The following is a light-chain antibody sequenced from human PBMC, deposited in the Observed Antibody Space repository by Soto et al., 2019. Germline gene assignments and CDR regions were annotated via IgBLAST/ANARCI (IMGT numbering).Light chain of an antibody. V-gene: IGKV1-5*01. CDR2: DAS. Sequence: DIPMTQSRSTLSASLGDRVSLTSGARQRISSWLAWYQQKPGKAPKLLIYDASSLESGVPSRFSGSGSGTEFTLTISSLPHDEFAPDDCQPYNSYWTFGQGPKV. J-gene: IGKJ1*01. CDR3: QPYNSYWT. CDR1: QRISSW.